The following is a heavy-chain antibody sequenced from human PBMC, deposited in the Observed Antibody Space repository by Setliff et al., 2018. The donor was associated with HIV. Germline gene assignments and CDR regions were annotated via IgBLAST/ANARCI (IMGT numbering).Heavy chain of an antibody. V-gene: IGHV3-33*01. CDR2: IWYDGSNK. CDR3: ARDNLYYNLYDGSPVYGMDV. J-gene: IGHJ6*02. Sequence: GSLRLSCAASGFTFSSYGMHWVRQAPGKGLEWVAVIWYDGSNKYYADSVKGRFTISRDNSKNSLYLQMNGLRVEDTGVYYCARDNLYYNLYDGSPVYGMDVWGQGTTVTVSS. CDR1: GFTFSSYG. D-gene: IGHD3-3*01.